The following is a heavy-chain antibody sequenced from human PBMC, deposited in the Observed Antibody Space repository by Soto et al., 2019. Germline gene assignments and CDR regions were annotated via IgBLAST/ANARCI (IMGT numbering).Heavy chain of an antibody. CDR1: GYSFTNYW. Sequence: GESLKISCKGSGYSFTNYWIGWVRQMPGKGLEWMGIIYPGDSDTRYSPSFQGQVTISADKSISTAYLQWSSLKASVTAIYYCARPYNSGWYWAFDIWGQGTMVTVSS. V-gene: IGHV5-51*01. D-gene: IGHD6-19*01. CDR2: IYPGDSDT. J-gene: IGHJ3*02. CDR3: ARPYNSGWYWAFDI.